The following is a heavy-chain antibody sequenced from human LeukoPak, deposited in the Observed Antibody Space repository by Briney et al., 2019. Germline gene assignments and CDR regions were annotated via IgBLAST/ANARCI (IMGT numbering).Heavy chain of an antibody. D-gene: IGHD4/OR15-4a*01. J-gene: IGHJ4*02. CDR2: ISRGGGST. CDR3: ARRAGAYSHPYDY. V-gene: IGHV3-23*01. CDR1: EFIFSTYA. Sequence: GGSLRLSCAASEFIFSTYAMSWVRQAPGKGLEWVSAISRGGGSTYYADSVKGRFTISRDNSKNTLYLQMNSLRAEDTAVYYCARRAGAYSHPYDYWGQGTLVTVSS.